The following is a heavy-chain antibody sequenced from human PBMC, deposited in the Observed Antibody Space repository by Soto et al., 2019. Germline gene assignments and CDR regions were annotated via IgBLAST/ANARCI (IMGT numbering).Heavy chain of an antibody. V-gene: IGHV3-30*18. Sequence: GGSLRLSCAASGFPFGDFGMHWLRQAPGKGLEWVAVISHDGSDKFYADSVKARFTISRDNSKNTLYLQMSGLRAEDTAVYYCAKSPDFFCSSAKCYRYHFDYWSQGTLVTVSS. J-gene: IGHJ4*02. CDR2: ISHDGSDK. CDR3: AKSPDFFCSSAKCYRYHFDY. CDR1: GFPFGDFG. D-gene: IGHD2-2*02.